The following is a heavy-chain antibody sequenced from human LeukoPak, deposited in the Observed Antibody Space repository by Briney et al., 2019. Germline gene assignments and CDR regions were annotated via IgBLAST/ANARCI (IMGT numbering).Heavy chain of an antibody. CDR3: ARDGSGSYTLDY. CDR2: INPSGGST. Sequence: ASVKVSCKASGGTFSSYAISWVRQAPGQGLEWMGIINPSGGSTSYAQKFQGRVTMTRDTSTSTVYMELSSLRSEDTAVYYCARDGSGSYTLDYWGQGTLVTVSS. D-gene: IGHD3-10*01. J-gene: IGHJ4*02. CDR1: GGTFSSYA. V-gene: IGHV1-46*01.